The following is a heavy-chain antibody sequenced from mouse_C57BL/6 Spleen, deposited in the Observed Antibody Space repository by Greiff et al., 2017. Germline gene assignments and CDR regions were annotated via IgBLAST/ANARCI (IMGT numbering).Heavy chain of an antibody. CDR2: IYPSDSET. J-gene: IGHJ2*01. V-gene: IGHV1-61*01. CDR3: ARAESNYDY. CDR1: GYTFTSYW. D-gene: IGHD2-5*01. Sequence: QVQLQQPGAELVRPGSSVKLSCKASGYTFTSYWMDWVKQRPGQGLEWIGNIYPSDSETHYNQKFKDKATLTVDKSSSTAYMQLSSLTSEDSAVXDCARAESNYDYWGQGTTLTVSS.